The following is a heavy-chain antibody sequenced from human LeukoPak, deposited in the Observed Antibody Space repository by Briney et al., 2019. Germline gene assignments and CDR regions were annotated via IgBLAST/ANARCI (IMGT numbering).Heavy chain of an antibody. D-gene: IGHD3-22*01. CDR3: ARDPPNDSSGYYYFDY. J-gene: IGHJ4*02. CDR2: INPSGGST. CDR1: GYTFTSYY. Sequence: ASVKVSCKASGYTFTSYYMHWVRQAPGQGLEWMGIINPSGGSTSYAQKFQGRVTMTRDMSTSTVYMELSSLRSEDTAVYYCARDPPNDSSGYYYFDYWGQGTLVTVSS. V-gene: IGHV1-46*01.